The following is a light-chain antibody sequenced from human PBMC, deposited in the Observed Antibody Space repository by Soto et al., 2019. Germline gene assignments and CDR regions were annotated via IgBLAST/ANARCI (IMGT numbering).Light chain of an antibody. CDR1: SSDLGGYNY. CDR2: DVT. J-gene: IGLJ2*01. V-gene: IGLV2-14*01. CDR3: SSYTSSSTDVV. Sequence: QSALTQPASVSGSPGQSITISCTGTSSDLGGYNYVSWYQQHPGKAPKLMIYDVTNRPSGVSNRFSGSKSGNTASLTVSGLQAEDAAHYYCSSYTSSSTDVVFGGGTKLTVL.